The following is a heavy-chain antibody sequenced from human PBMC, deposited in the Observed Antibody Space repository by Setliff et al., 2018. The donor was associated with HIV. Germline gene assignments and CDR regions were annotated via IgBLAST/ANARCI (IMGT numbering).Heavy chain of an antibody. CDR1: GFTFKTYS. CDR3: TRDLPLIVSSGRGNR. V-gene: IGHV3-48*04. CDR2: IKTDGGTT. Sequence: SGGSLRLSCVGSGFTFKTYSMNWVRQAPGKGLEWLSYIKTDGGTTYDADSVKGRFTISRDNAKNLLYLQMNSLRADDTAVYYCTRDLPLIVSSGRGNRWGQGTLVTVSS. D-gene: IGHD1-26*01. J-gene: IGHJ5*02.